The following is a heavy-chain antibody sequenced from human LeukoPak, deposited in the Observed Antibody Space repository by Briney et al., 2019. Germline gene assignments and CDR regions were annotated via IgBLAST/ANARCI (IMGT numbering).Heavy chain of an antibody. CDR3: ARFASLYSRSWYYAFDI. CDR2: INPSGGST. Sequence: ASVKVSCKAFGYTFISYGVTWVRQAPGQGLEWMGIINPSGGSTSYAQKFQGRVTMTRDTSTSTVYMELSSLRSEDTAVYYCARFASLYSRSWYYAFDIWGQGTMVTVSS. V-gene: IGHV1-46*01. D-gene: IGHD6-13*01. J-gene: IGHJ3*02. CDR1: GYTFISYG.